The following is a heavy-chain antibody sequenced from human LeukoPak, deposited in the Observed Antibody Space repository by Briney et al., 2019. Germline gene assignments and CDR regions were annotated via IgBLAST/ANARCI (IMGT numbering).Heavy chain of an antibody. CDR1: GYTFTSYG. J-gene: IGHJ5*02. CDR2: ISAYNGNT. Sequence: VASVKVSCKASGYTFTSYGISWVRQAPGQGLEWMGWISAYNGNTNYAQKLQGRVTMTTDTPTSTAYMELRSLRSDDTAVYYCARDRLERGFDPWGQGTLVTVSS. CDR3: ARDRLERGFDP. D-gene: IGHD1-1*01. V-gene: IGHV1-18*01.